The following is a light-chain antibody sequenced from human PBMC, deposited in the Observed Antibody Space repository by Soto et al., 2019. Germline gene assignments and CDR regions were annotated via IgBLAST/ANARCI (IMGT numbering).Light chain of an antibody. CDR2: KDS. Sequence: SYELTQPSSVSVYPGQTARITCSGIVLAKRYTRWLQQKPGQAPVLMLYKDSERPSGIPERFSGSSSGTTVTLTISGAQVQDEADYYCYGAADNNPSLFGTGTKLTVL. CDR1: VLAKRY. J-gene: IGLJ1*01. CDR3: YGAADNNPSL. V-gene: IGLV3-27*01.